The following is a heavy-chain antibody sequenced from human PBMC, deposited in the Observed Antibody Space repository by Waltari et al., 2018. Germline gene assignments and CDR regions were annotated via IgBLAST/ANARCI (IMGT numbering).Heavy chain of an antibody. J-gene: IGHJ4*02. CDR3: AKDYFRD. D-gene: IGHD3-10*01. V-gene: IGHV3-23*04. Sequence: EVQLVESGGGLVQPGGSLRLSCAASGFPFRSRAMSWVRQAPGKGLEWVSAISSSSDNTYYADSVKGRFTISRDTSKNTLYLQMNSLRADDTAVYYCAKDYFRDWGQGTLVTVSS. CDR1: GFPFRSRA. CDR2: ISSSSDNT.